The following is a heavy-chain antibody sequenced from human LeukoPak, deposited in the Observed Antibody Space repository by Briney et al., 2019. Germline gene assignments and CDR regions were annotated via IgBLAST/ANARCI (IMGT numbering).Heavy chain of an antibody. D-gene: IGHD4-11*01. CDR1: GGTFSSYA. CDR2: IIPIFGTA. V-gene: IGHV1-69*13. CDR3: ASHMTTAFPRFDY. Sequence: GASVKVSCKASGGTFSSYAISWVRQAPGQGLEWMGGIIPIFGTANYAQKFQGRVTITADESTSTAYMELSSLRSEDTAVYYCASHMTTAFPRFDYWGQGTLVTVSS. J-gene: IGHJ4*02.